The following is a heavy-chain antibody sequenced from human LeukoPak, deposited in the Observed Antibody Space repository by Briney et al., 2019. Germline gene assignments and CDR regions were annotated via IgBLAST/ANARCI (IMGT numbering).Heavy chain of an antibody. J-gene: IGHJ4*02. CDR2: ITIRSTTI. Sequence: GGSLRLSCAASGFAFSSYDMNWVRQAPGKGLEWVSFITIRSTTIFYADSVRGRFTISRDNAKNSLYLQMNSLRAEDTAVYYCARVLADCSSTSCFQHWGQGTLVTVSS. V-gene: IGHV3-48*04. CDR3: ARVLADCSSTSCFQH. CDR1: GFAFSSYD. D-gene: IGHD2-2*01.